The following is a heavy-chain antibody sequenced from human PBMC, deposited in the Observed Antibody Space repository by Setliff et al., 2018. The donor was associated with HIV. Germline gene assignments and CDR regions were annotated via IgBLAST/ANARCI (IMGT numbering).Heavy chain of an antibody. V-gene: IGHV4-59*08. D-gene: IGHD3-16*01. J-gene: IGHJ2*01. CDR1: GGSISTYY. Sequence: PSETLSLTCTVSGGSISTYYWSWIRQPPGKELEWIGYIYYSGNTKYNPSLQSRVTISVDTSKNQFSLNLTSVTAADTAVYYCARPPRGGRWYFDLWGRGTLVTSPQ. CDR2: IYYSGNT. CDR3: ARPPRGGRWYFDL.